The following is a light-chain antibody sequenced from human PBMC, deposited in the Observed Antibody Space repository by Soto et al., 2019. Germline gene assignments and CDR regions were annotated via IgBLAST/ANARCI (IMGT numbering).Light chain of an antibody. CDR1: QDITNF. V-gene: IGKV1-33*01. Sequence: DIQMTQSPSSLSASVGDRVTITCQASQDITNFLNWYQQKSGKAPKLLIYAASNLETGVPSRFSGGGSGTVFTFTISSLQPEDIATYYCQQYDLFPWTFGQGTKVEIK. CDR3: QQYDLFPWT. J-gene: IGKJ1*01. CDR2: AAS.